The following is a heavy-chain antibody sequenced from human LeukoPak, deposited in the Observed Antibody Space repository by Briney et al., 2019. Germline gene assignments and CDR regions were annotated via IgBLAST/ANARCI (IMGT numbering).Heavy chain of an antibody. J-gene: IGHJ6*02. CDR3: ARDLYGSSWPYYYYGMDV. V-gene: IGHV1-2*04. Sequence: GAPVKVSCKASGYTFTGYYMHWVRQAPGQGLEWMGWINPNSGGTNYAQKFQGWVTMTRDTSISTAYMELSRLRSDDTAVYYCARDLYGSSWPYYYYGMDVWGQGTTVTVSS. CDR1: GYTFTGYY. D-gene: IGHD6-13*01. CDR2: INPNSGGT.